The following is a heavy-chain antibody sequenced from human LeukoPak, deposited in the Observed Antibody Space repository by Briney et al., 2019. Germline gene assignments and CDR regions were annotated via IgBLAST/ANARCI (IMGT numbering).Heavy chain of an antibody. CDR1: GGTFSSYA. D-gene: IGHD4-23*01. V-gene: IGHV1-69*13. CDR3: ASSYGGNSGFDY. J-gene: IGHJ4*02. Sequence: ASVKVSCKASGGTFSSYAISWVRQAPGQGLEWMGGIIPIFGTANYAQKFQGRVTITADESTSTAYMELSSLRSEDTAVYYCASSYGGNSGFDYWGQGTLVTVSS. CDR2: IIPIFGTA.